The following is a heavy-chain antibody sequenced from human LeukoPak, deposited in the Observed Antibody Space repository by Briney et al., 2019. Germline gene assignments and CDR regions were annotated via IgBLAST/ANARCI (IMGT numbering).Heavy chain of an antibody. CDR2: ISAGGGGT. Sequence: GGSLRLSCAASGFTFSSYAMSWVRQAPGKGLEWVSAISAGGGGTYYAASVKGRFTISRDNSKNTLYLQMNSLRAEDTAVYYCAKGSFFGHGTDYYDSSGYRRYFDYWGQGTLVTVSP. J-gene: IGHJ4*02. D-gene: IGHD3-22*01. V-gene: IGHV3-23*01. CDR1: GFTFSSYA. CDR3: AKGSFFGHGTDYYDSSGYRRYFDY.